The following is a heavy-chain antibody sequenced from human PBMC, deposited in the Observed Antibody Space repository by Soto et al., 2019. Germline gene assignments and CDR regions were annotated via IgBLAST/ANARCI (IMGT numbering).Heavy chain of an antibody. Sequence: GGSLRLSCAASGFTFSSYSMNWVRQAPGKGLEWVSSISSSSSYIYYADSVKGRFTISRDNAKNSLYLQMNSLRAEDTAVYYCARAIDYDILTGYYIGKYYFDYWGQGTLVTVSS. CDR3: ARAIDYDILTGYYIGKYYFDY. J-gene: IGHJ4*02. V-gene: IGHV3-21*01. D-gene: IGHD3-9*01. CDR2: ISSSSSYI. CDR1: GFTFSSYS.